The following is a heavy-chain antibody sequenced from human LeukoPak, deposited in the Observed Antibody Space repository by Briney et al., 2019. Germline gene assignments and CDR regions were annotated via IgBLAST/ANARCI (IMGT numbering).Heavy chain of an antibody. CDR1: GYTFTGYY. J-gene: IGHJ6*03. CDR3: ARVDIVATPYYYYYYYMDV. Sequence: ASVKVSCKASGYTFTGYYMHWVRQAPGQGLEWMGWINPNSGGTNYAQKFQGRVTMTRDTSISTAYKELSRLRSDDMAVYYCARVDIVATPYYYYYYYMDVWGKGTTVTVSS. V-gene: IGHV1-2*02. CDR2: INPNSGGT. D-gene: IGHD5-12*01.